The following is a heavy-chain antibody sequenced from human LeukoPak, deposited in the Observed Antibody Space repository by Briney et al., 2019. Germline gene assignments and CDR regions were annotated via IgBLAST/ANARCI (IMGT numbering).Heavy chain of an antibody. CDR1: GGSISSYH. J-gene: IGHJ3*01. D-gene: IGHD6-25*01. CDR3: ASARLGSGLEGAFDV. V-gene: IGHV4-59*01. Sequence: SETLSLTCTVSGGSISSYHWSWIRKPPGKGLEWIGYIYYSGSTNYNPSLKSRVTISVDTSKKQFSLKLRSVTAADTAVYYCASARLGSGLEGAFDVWGQGTMVTVSS. CDR2: IYYSGST.